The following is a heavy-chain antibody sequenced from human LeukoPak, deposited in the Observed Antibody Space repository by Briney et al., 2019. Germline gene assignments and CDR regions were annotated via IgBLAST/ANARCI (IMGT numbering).Heavy chain of an antibody. V-gene: IGHV1-69*01. Sequence: GASVKVSCKASGGTFSSYAISWVRQAPGQGLEWMGGIIPIFGTANYAQKFQGRVTITADESTSTAYMELNSLRAEDTAVYYCARLGSGWYPRIYYGMDVWGQGTTVTVSS. CDR2: IIPIFGTA. D-gene: IGHD6-19*01. CDR1: GGTFSSYA. CDR3: ARLGSGWYPRIYYGMDV. J-gene: IGHJ6*02.